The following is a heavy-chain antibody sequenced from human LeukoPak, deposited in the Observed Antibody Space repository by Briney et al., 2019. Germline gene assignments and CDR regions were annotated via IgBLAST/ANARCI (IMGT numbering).Heavy chain of an antibody. CDR2: IRYDGSNK. CDR1: GFTFSSYG. V-gene: IGHV3-30*02. J-gene: IGHJ6*02. CDR3: ARDSYDSSGYWVWYYYGMDV. Sequence: GGSLRLSCAASGFTFSSYGMHWVRQAPGKGLEWVAFIRYDGSNKYYADSVKGRFTISRDNSKNTLYLQMNSLRAEDTAVYYCARDSYDSSGYWVWYYYGMDVWGQGTTVTVSS. D-gene: IGHD3-22*01.